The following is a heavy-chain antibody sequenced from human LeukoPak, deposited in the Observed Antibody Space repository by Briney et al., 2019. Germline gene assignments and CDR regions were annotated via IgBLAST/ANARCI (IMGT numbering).Heavy chain of an antibody. D-gene: IGHD3-10*01. CDR2: IISIFGTA. J-gene: IGHJ6*03. Sequence: ASVKVSCKASGGTFSSYAISWVRQAPGQGLEWMGGIISIFGTANYAQKFRGRVTITADESTSTAYMELSSLRSEDTAVYYCARATITMVRGKPYQDYYYYMDVWGKGTTVTISS. CDR3: ARATITMVRGKPYQDYYYYMDV. V-gene: IGHV1-69*01. CDR1: GGTFSSYA.